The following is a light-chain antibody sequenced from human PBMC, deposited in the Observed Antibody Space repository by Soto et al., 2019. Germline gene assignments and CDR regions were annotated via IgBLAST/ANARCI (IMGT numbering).Light chain of an antibody. CDR2: GTS. Sequence: EIVLTQSPGTLSLSPGERATLSCRASQSLSSNYLAWYQQKPGQAPRLLIYGTSSRATGIPDRFSGSGSGTDFTLTISRLEPEDFAVYYCQHYDSPPWTFGQGTKVEIK. CDR3: QHYDSPPWT. CDR1: QSLSSNY. V-gene: IGKV3-20*01. J-gene: IGKJ1*01.